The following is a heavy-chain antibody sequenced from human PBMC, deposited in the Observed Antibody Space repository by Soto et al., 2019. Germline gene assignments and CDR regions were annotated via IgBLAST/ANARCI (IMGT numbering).Heavy chain of an antibody. CDR2: IRVYNGNT. J-gene: IGHJ2*01. V-gene: IGHV1-18*01. Sequence: QVQLVQSGGEVKEPGASVKVSCKASGYTFTSYGISWVRQAPGQGLEWTGWIRVYNGNTEYAQKFRDRVIMTTDTSTNTSYMALRNLRSDDTAVYYCARGGGDLYWHFDLWGRGTLITVSS. CDR3: ARGGGDLYWHFDL. CDR1: GYTFTSYG. D-gene: IGHD2-21*01.